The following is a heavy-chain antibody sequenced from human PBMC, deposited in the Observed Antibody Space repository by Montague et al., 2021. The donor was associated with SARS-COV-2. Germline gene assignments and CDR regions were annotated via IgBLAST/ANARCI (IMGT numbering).Heavy chain of an antibody. CDR3: ARDYGDYIWGSWGPFDY. D-gene: IGHD3-16*01. CDR1: GGSFSGYY. V-gene: IGHV3-30*03. Sequence: RPLSLTCAVYGGSFSGYYWSWIRQAPGKGLEWVAVISYDGGNKYYADSVKGRFTISRDNSKNTLYLQMNSLRAEDTAVYYCARDYGDYIWGSWGPFDYWGQGTLVTVSS. CDR2: ISYDGGNK. J-gene: IGHJ4*02.